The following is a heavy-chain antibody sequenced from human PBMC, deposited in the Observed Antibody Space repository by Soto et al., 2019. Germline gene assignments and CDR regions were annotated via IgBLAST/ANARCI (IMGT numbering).Heavy chain of an antibody. D-gene: IGHD6-19*01. CDR2: IWYDGSNK. J-gene: IGHJ4*02. V-gene: IGHV3-33*01. CDR3: ARARVAVAGHFDY. Sequence: QVQLVESGGGVVQPGRSLRLSCAASGFTFSSYGMHWVRQAPGKGLEWVAVIWYDGSNKYYADSVKGRFTISRDNSKNTLYLHMNSLRAEDTAVYYCARARVAVAGHFDYWGQGTLVTVSS. CDR1: GFTFSSYG.